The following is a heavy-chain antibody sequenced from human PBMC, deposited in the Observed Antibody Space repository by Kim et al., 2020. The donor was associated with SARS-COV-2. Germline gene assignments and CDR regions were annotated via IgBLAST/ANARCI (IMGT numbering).Heavy chain of an antibody. J-gene: IGHJ4*01. V-gene: IGHV3-30*18. D-gene: IGHD1-26*01. CDR3: AKSFSGSYFGYDY. CDR1: GFTFNTYG. Sequence: GGSLRLSCAASGFTFNTYGMHWVRQAPGKGLEWVSGISYDGSKKYYADSGKGRITISRDNSKNTLYLQMNSLRIEDTAVYYCAKSFSGSYFGYDYGGHVPLVTVSS. CDR2: ISYDGSKK.